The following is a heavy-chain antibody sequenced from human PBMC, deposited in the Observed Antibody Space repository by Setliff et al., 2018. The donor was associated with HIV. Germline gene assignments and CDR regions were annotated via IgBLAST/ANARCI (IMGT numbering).Heavy chain of an antibody. D-gene: IGHD3-22*01. CDR2: IGRTPGTI. J-gene: IGHJ4*02. CDR1: GFTFNNHA. V-gene: IGHV3-23*01. CDR3: AKGDSFVFSYVYPDY. Sequence: PGGSLRLSCEASGFTFNNHAMTWVRQAPGKGLEWVSAIGRTPGTIYYADSVKGRFAISRDNSKNTVYLQMNSLRAEDMAIYYCAKGDSFVFSYVYPDYWGPGTLVTVSS.